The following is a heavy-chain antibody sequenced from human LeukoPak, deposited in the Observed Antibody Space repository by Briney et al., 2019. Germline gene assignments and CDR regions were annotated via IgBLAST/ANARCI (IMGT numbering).Heavy chain of an antibody. CDR3: ARGRGYGDYGD. D-gene: IGHD4-17*01. J-gene: IGHJ4*02. Sequence: SETLSLTCTVSGGSISSYYWSWIRQPPGKGLEWIGEINHSGSTNYNPSLKSRVTISVDTSKNQFSLKLSSVTAADTAVYYCARGRGYGDYGDWGQGTLVTVSS. CDR1: GGSISSYY. CDR2: INHSGST. V-gene: IGHV4-34*01.